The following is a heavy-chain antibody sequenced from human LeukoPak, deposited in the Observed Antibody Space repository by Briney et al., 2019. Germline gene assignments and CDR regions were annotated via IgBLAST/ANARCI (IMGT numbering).Heavy chain of an antibody. D-gene: IGHD6-13*01. CDR1: GGSIGSHF. Sequence: PSETLSLTCTVSGGSIGSHFWSWVRQPPGKGLEWIGYIYYSGSTNYNPSLKSRVTISVDTSKNQFSLKLSSVTAADTAVYYCARVGDSSSWYYFDYWGQGTLVTASS. J-gene: IGHJ4*02. CDR2: IYYSGST. CDR3: ARVGDSSSWYYFDY. V-gene: IGHV4-59*11.